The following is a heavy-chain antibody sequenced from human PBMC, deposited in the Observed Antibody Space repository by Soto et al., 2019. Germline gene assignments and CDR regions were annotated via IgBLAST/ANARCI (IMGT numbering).Heavy chain of an antibody. J-gene: IGHJ1*01. CDR1: GFTFSSYA. V-gene: IGHV3-23*01. CDR3: AKDVVARVGATTTEYFQH. CDR2: ISGSGGST. Sequence: GGSLRLSCAASGFTFSSYAMSWVRQAPGKGLEWVSAISGSGGSTYYADSVKGRFTISRDNSKNTLYLQMNSLRAEDTAVYYCAKDVVARVGATTTEYFQHWDQGTLVTVSS. D-gene: IGHD1-26*01.